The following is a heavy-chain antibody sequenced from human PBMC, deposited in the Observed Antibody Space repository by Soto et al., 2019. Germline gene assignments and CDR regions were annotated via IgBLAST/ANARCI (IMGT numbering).Heavy chain of an antibody. J-gene: IGHJ6*02. D-gene: IGHD4-17*01. Sequence: GASVKVSCKASGYTFTSYGISWVQQAPGQGLEWMGWISAYNGNTSYAQKFQGRVTMTRDTSTSTVYMELSSLRSEDTAVYYCARDPYGDYYYGMDVWGQGTTVTVSS. V-gene: IGHV1-18*01. CDR2: ISAYNGNT. CDR1: GYTFTSYG. CDR3: ARDPYGDYYYGMDV.